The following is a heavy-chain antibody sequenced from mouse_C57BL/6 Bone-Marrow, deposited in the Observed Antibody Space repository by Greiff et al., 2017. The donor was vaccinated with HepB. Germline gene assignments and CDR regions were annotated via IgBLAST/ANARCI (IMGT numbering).Heavy chain of an antibody. CDR1: GFTFSSYA. CDR2: ISSGGDYI. J-gene: IGHJ3*01. V-gene: IGHV5-9-1*02. D-gene: IGHD2-1*01. CDR3: TREGSYGNGAY. Sequence: EVMLVESGEGLVKPGGSLKLSCAASGFTFSSYAMSWVRQTPEKRLEWVAYISSGGDYIYYADTVKGRFTISRDNARNTLYLQMSSLKSEDTAMYYCTREGSYGNGAYWGQGTLVTVSA.